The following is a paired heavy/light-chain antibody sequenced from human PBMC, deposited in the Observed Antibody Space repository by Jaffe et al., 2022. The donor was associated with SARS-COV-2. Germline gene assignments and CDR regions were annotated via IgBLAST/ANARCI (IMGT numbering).Heavy chain of an antibody. CDR1: GGSISTYF. Sequence: QVQLQESGPGLVKPSETLSLTCTVSGGSISTYFWSWVRQPPGKGLEWIGYIYNSGSTNYNPSLKSRVTISLDTSKNQFSLRLSPVTAADTAIYYCARDERVTMGVFYHHYMDVWGKGATVTVSS. CDR2: IYNSGST. J-gene: IGHJ6*03. CDR3: ARDERVTMGVFYHHYMDV. D-gene: IGHD4-17*01. V-gene: IGHV4-59*01.
Light chain of an antibody. CDR1: QGISSY. V-gene: IGKV1-9*01. Sequence: DIQMTQSPSFLSASVGDRVTITCRASQGISSYLAWYQQKPGKAPKLLIYAASTLQSGVPSRFSGSGSGTEFTLTISSLQPEDFATYYCQQVNSYPRTFGQGTKLEIK. J-gene: IGKJ2*01. CDR2: AAS. CDR3: QQVNSYPRT.